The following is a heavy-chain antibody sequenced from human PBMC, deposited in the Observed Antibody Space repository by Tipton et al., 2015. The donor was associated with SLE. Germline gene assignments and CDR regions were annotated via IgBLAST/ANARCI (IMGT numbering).Heavy chain of an antibody. J-gene: IGHJ4*02. Sequence: SLRLSCAASGFAFSSYSMNWVRQAPGKGLEWVSSISSSSSYIYYADSVKGRFTISRDNAKNSLYLQMNSLRAEDTAVYYCAREDTAMANYWGQGTLVTVSS. V-gene: IGHV3-21*01. CDR1: GFAFSSYS. CDR3: AREDTAMANY. D-gene: IGHD5-18*01. CDR2: ISSSSSYI.